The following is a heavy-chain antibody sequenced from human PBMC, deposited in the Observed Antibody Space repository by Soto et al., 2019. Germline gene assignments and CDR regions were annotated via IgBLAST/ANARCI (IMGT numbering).Heavy chain of an antibody. CDR3: VRQGIGDLHGLVDV. J-gene: IGHJ6*02. Sequence: QVQLQQSGPGLVKPSETLSLTCTVSSGPSRSHNWGWIRQPPGGGLEWIGYIYHTGDTSYNPSLSXXVXVSADTSTNHISLTLRSVPAADTAVYYCVRQGIGDLHGLVDVWGQGTRVSVSS. D-gene: IGHD3-10*01. V-gene: IGHV4-59*08. CDR2: IYHTGDT. CDR1: SGPSRSHN.